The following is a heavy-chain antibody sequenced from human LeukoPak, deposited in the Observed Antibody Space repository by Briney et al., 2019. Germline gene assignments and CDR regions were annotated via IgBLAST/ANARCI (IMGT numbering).Heavy chain of an antibody. CDR2: IYYSGST. CDR1: GGSISSSSYY. V-gene: IGHV4-39*01. J-gene: IGHJ4*02. CDR3: ARPAKQQLVTIYFDY. D-gene: IGHD6-13*01. Sequence: SETLSLTCTVSGGSISSSSYYWGWIRQPPGKGLEWIGSIYYSGSTYYNPSLKSRVTISVDASKNQFSLKLSSVTAADTAVYYCARPAKQQLVTIYFDYWGQGTLVTVSS.